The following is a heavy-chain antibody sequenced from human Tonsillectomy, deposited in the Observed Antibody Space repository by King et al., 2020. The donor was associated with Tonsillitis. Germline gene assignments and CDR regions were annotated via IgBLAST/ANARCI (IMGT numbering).Heavy chain of an antibody. CDR3: ARGFLEWLLRYSMDV. V-gene: IGHV3-30*03. CDR2: IAYDGSNK. Sequence: VQLVESGGGVVQPGRSLRLSCAASGFIFRSYGMHWVRQAPGKGLEWVAVIAYDGSNKYYADSVKGRFTISRDNSKNTLYLQMNSLRAEDTAVYYCARGFLEWLLRYSMDVWGQGTTVTVSS. J-gene: IGHJ6*02. D-gene: IGHD3-3*01. CDR1: GFIFRSYG.